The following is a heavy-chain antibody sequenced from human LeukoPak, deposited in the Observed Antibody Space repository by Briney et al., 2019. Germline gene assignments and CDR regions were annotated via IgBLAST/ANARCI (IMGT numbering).Heavy chain of an antibody. V-gene: IGHV1-8*02. J-gene: IGHJ4*02. D-gene: IGHD5-18*01. Sequence: ASVKVSCKASGGTFSSYAISWVRQATGQGLEWMGWMNPNSGNTGYAQKFQGRVTMTRNTSISTAYMELSSLRSEDTAVYYCARGPGYSYGSGYWGQGTLVTVSS. CDR2: MNPNSGNT. CDR3: ARGPGYSYGSGY. CDR1: GGTFSSYA.